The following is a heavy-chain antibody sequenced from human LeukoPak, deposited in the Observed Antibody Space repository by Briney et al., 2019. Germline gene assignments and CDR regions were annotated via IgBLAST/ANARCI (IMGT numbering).Heavy chain of an antibody. V-gene: IGHV4-39*01. CDR1: GGSISSSSYY. Sequence: SETLSLTRTVSGGSISSSSYYWGWIRQPPGKGLEWIGSIYYSGSTYYNPSLKSRVTISVDTSKNQFSLKLSSVTAADTAVYYCASTAAPRHQYSYGWPGYDYWGQGTLVTVSS. D-gene: IGHD5-18*01. CDR2: IYYSGST. J-gene: IGHJ4*02. CDR3: ASTAAPRHQYSYGWPGYDY.